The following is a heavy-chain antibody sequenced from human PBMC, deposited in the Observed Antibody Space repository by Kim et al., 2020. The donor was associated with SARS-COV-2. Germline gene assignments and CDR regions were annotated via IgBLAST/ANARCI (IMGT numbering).Heavy chain of an antibody. CDR1: GFTFSTRA. V-gene: IGHV3-23*01. J-gene: IGHJ4*02. CDR3: AEDPEDY. CDR2: ISGSGGNT. Sequence: GGSLRLSCAASGFTFSTRAMGWFRQAPGKGLEWVSAISGSGGNTYYADSVKGRFTISRDNSKNTLYLQMNSLRAEDTAVYYCAEDPEDYWGQGTLVTVSS.